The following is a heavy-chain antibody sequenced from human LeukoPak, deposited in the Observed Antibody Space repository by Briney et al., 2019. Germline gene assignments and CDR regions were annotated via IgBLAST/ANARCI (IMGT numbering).Heavy chain of an antibody. Sequence: RASVKVSCKASGGTFSSYAISWVRQAPGQGLEWMGGIIPIFGTANYAQTFQGRVTITADESTSTAYMELSSLRSEDTAVYYCARFGHGQYGSGSSLNWFDPWGQGTLVTVSS. CDR3: ARFGHGQYGSGSSLNWFDP. CDR1: GGTFSSYA. D-gene: IGHD3-10*01. CDR2: IIPIFGTA. V-gene: IGHV1-69*01. J-gene: IGHJ5*02.